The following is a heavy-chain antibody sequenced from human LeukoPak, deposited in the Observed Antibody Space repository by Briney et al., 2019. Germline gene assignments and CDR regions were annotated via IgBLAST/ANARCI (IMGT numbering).Heavy chain of an antibody. CDR2: INPSGGST. D-gene: IGHD6-13*01. CDR3: ALAAAATAYFDY. J-gene: IGHJ4*02. V-gene: IGHV1-46*03. CDR1: GYTFTSYY. Sequence: ASVKVSCKASGYTFTSYYMHWGRQAPGQGLEWMGIINPSGGSTSYAQKFQGRVTMTRDTSTSTVYMELSSLRSEDTAVYYCALAAAATAYFDYWGQGTLVTVSS.